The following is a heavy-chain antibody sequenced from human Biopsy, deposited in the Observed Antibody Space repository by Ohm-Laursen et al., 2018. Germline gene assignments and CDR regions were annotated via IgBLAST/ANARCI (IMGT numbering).Heavy chain of an antibody. Sequence: RSLRLSCTASDFTFDDYAMSWVRQRPGKGLEWVSGITWNSGHIAYADSVKGRFTISRDNAKNVLWLQMNSLRVDDTAMYYCVKGIRRYFYGMDVWGQGTTVTVS. CDR3: VKGIRRYFYGMDV. V-gene: IGHV3-9*01. CDR2: ITWNSGHI. D-gene: IGHD3-10*01. J-gene: IGHJ6*02. CDR1: DFTFDDYA.